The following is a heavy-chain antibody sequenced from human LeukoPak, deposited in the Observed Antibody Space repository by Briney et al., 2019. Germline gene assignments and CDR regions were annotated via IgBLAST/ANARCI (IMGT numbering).Heavy chain of an antibody. Sequence: SETLSLTCTVSGGSISSGSYYWSWIRQPPGKGLEWIGTIYYSGTTYYNPSLKSRVTISLDTSKNQFSLKLSSVTAADTAIYYCARDAVWDPFDYWGQGTLVTVSS. CDR3: ARDAVWDPFDY. CDR2: IYYSGTT. J-gene: IGHJ4*02. D-gene: IGHD1-14*01. CDR1: GGSISSGSYY. V-gene: IGHV4-39*07.